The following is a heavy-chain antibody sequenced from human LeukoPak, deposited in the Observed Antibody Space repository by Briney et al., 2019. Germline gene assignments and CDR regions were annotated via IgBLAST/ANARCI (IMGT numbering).Heavy chain of an antibody. Sequence: SETLSLTCTVSGGSISSGGYYWSWIRQHPGKGLEWIGYIYYSGSTYYNPSLKSRVTISVDTSKNQFPLKLSSVTATDTAVYYCARDQLYAFDIWGQGTMVTVSS. CDR3: ARDQLYAFDI. CDR2: IYYSGST. D-gene: IGHD1-1*01. J-gene: IGHJ3*02. CDR1: GGSISSGGYY. V-gene: IGHV4-31*03.